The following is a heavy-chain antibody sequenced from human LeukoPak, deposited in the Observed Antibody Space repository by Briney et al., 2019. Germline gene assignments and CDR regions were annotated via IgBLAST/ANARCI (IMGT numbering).Heavy chain of an antibody. J-gene: IGHJ4*02. CDR3: ARVKILTGYYSH. Sequence: GASVKVSCKASGNTFTSYAMHWVRQAPGQRLEWMGWINAGNGNTKYSQKFQGRVTITRDTSASTAYMELSSLRSEDTAVYYCARVKILTGYYSHWGQGTLVTVSS. CDR1: GNTFTSYA. D-gene: IGHD3-9*01. CDR2: INAGNGNT. V-gene: IGHV1-3*01.